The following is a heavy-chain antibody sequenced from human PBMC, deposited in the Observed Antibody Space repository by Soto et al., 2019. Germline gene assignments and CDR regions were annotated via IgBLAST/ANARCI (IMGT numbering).Heavy chain of an antibody. D-gene: IGHD2-21*01. Sequence: QVQLVQSGAEEKKPGASVKVSCKASGYTFTSYAMHWVRQAPGQRLEWMGWINAGNGNTKYSQKFQGRVTITRDTSASTAYMELSSLISEYTALYYCSRSGESTDYWGQGTLVTVSS. CDR3: SRSGESTDY. J-gene: IGHJ4*02. CDR2: INAGNGNT. CDR1: GYTFTSYA. V-gene: IGHV1-3*05.